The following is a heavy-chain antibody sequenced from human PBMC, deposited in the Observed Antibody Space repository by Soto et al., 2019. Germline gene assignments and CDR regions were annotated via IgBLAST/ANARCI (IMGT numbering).Heavy chain of an antibody. D-gene: IGHD5-18*01. J-gene: IGHJ4*02. CDR3: ASEGTAMKLHY. CDR2: IFPSGST. V-gene: IGHV4-4*07. Sequence: QVKLQESGPGLVKPSETLSLTCTVSGVSISNYYWTWIRQPAGKGLEWIGRIFPSGSTNYNPSLRGRVAMSGDTSKILFAMKLSSVTAADTALYYCASEGTAMKLHYWGQGTLVTVSS. CDR1: GVSISNYY.